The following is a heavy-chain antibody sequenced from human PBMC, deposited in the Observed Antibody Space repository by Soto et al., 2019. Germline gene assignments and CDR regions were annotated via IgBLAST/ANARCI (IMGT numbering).Heavy chain of an antibody. Sequence: SETLSLTCTVSGGSISSNYWTWIRQPPGKGLEWIGYVYNSGSTNYSPSLKSRVTISEDTSKSQFSLKVNSMTAADTAVYYCARYRREAVAGYTLDNWGQGILVTVSS. CDR1: GGSISSNY. CDR3: ARYRREAVAGYTLDN. CDR2: VYNSGST. D-gene: IGHD6-13*01. V-gene: IGHV4-59*01. J-gene: IGHJ4*02.